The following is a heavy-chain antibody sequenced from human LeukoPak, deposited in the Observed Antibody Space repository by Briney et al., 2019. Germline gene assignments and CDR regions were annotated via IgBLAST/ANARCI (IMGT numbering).Heavy chain of an antibody. J-gene: IGHJ4*02. CDR1: GFIFSDYY. Sequence: GGSLRLSCAASGFIFSDYYMGWVRQAPGKGLKWVSYISNKGSGSTTYYADSVKGRFTISRDDAQNSLYLQMNSLRADDTAVYYCAKDILAAGLFFDYWGQGILVTVSS. CDR2: ISNKGSGSTT. V-gene: IGHV3-11*01. D-gene: IGHD6-13*01. CDR3: AKDILAAGLFFDY.